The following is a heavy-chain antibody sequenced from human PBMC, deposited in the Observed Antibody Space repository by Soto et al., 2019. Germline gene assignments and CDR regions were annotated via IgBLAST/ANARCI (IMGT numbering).Heavy chain of an antibody. D-gene: IGHD2-21*01. CDR2: ISSSSSTM. Sequence: GGSLRLSCAASGFTLSSYSMNWVRQAPRKGLEWVSYISSSSSTMYYADSVKGRVTISRDNAKNSLYLQMYSLRDEDTAVCYCVRGRSDSLMDVWGQGTTVTVSS. CDR1: GFTLSSYS. CDR3: VRGRSDSLMDV. J-gene: IGHJ6*02. V-gene: IGHV3-48*02.